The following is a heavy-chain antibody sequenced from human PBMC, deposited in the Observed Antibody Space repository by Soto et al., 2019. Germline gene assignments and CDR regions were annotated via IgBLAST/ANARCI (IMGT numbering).Heavy chain of an antibody. Sequence: SVKVSCKTSGYSFTNYGISWVRQAPGQGLEWMGWISPFTGDTHYTQSLQGRITVTTDTSTNTAYMELRSLRSADTAVYYCARSCSGGSCHSAYWGQGTLVTVSS. CDR1: GYSFTNYG. J-gene: IGHJ4*02. CDR2: ISPFTGDT. V-gene: IGHV1-18*04. CDR3: ARSCSGGSCHSAY. D-gene: IGHD2-15*01.